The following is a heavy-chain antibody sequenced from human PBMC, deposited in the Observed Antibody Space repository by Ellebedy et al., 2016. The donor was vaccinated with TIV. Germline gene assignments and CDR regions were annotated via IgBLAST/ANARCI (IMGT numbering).Heavy chain of an antibody. V-gene: IGHV3-48*02. CDR1: GFTFSSYS. CDR3: ARGGRITMIVVALDY. CDR2: ISSSSSTI. Sequence: ETLSLTCAASGFTFSSYSMNWVRQAPGEGLEWVSYISSSSSTIYYADSVKGRFTISRDNAKNSLYLQMNSLRDEDTAVYYCARGGRITMIVVALDYWGQGTLVTVSS. D-gene: IGHD3-22*01. J-gene: IGHJ4*02.